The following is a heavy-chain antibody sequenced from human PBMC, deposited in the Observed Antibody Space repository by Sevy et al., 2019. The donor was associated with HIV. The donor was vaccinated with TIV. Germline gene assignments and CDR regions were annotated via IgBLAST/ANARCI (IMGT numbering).Heavy chain of an antibody. CDR1: GFTFSSYW. J-gene: IGHJ4*02. D-gene: IGHD2-2*01. V-gene: IGHV3-7*01. Sequence: GGSLRLSCAASGFTFSSYWMSWVRQAPGKGLEWVANIKQDGSERYYVDSVKGRFTISRDNAKNSLYLQMNSLRVEDTAVYYCARDRGHSTWTEGYFDYWGQGTLVTVSS. CDR2: IKQDGSER. CDR3: ARDRGHSTWTEGYFDY.